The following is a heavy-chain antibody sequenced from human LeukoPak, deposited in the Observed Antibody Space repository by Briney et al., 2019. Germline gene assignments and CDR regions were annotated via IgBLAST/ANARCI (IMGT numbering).Heavy chain of an antibody. CDR2: ISAYNGDT. J-gene: IGHJ5*02. D-gene: IGHD4-11*01. CDR1: GYTFTSYG. V-gene: IGHV1-18*01. Sequence: ASVKVSCKASGYTFTSYGISWVRQAPRQGLEWMGLISAYNGDTNYAQKLQGRVTMTTDTSTSTAYMELRSLRSDDTAVYYCARQPGTTVTSANWFDPSRQGTLVTVSS. CDR3: ARQPGTTVTSANWFDP.